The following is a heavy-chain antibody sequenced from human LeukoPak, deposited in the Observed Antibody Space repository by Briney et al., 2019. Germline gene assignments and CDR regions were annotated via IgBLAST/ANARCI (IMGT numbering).Heavy chain of an antibody. V-gene: IGHV3-48*04. CDR1: GFTFSSYS. CDR3: ARKVPAGIYYMDV. D-gene: IGHD2-2*01. J-gene: IGHJ6*03. Sequence: GGSLRLSCAASGFTFSSYSMNGVRQAPGKGLEWVSYISSSSSTIYYADSVKGRFTISRDNAKNSLYLQMNSLRAEDTAVYYCARKVPAGIYYMDVWGKGTTVTVSS. CDR2: ISSSSSTI.